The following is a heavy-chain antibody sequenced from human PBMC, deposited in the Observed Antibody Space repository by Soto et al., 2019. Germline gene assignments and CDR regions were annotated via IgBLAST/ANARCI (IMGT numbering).Heavy chain of an antibody. J-gene: IGHJ2*01. CDR3: ARDRYSYDSRAYQGVDWYFDL. D-gene: IGHD3-22*01. V-gene: IGHV3-33*01. CDR1: GFTFNNYG. Sequence: GSLRLSCAASGFTFNNYGMHWVRQAPGKGLEWVAVIWYDGSHESYADSVKGRFTISRDNSKNTLYLQMNSLRAEDTAVYYCARDRYSYDSRAYQGVDWYFDLWGRGTLVTVSS. CDR2: IWYDGSHE.